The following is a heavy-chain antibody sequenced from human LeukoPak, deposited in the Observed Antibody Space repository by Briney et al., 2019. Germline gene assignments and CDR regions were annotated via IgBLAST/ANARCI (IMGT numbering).Heavy chain of an antibody. J-gene: IGHJ4*02. Sequence: PGGFLSLSCAASGFTFSSYAMSWVRRAPGKGLEWVSAISGSGGSTYYADSVKGRFTISRDNSKNTLYLQMNSLRAEDTAVYYCAKVSGIAAAGTLGYWGQGTLVTVSS. CDR1: GFTFSSYA. CDR3: AKVSGIAAAGTLGY. V-gene: IGHV3-23*01. CDR2: ISGSGGST. D-gene: IGHD6-13*01.